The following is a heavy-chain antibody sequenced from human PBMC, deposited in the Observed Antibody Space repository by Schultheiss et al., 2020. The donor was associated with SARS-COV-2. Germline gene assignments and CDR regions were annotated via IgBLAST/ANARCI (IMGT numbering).Heavy chain of an antibody. CDR2: IRSKANSYAT. CDR1: GFTFSGSA. J-gene: IGHJ6*02. V-gene: IGHV3-73*01. D-gene: IGHD4-17*01. CDR3: TRLSHDYGDYTYYYYGMDV. Sequence: GESLKISCAASGFTFSGSAMHWVRQASGKGLEWVGRIRSKANSYATAYAASVKGRFTISRDDSKNTAYLQMNSLKTEDTAVYYCTRLSHDYGDYTYYYYGMDVWGQGTKVTVSS.